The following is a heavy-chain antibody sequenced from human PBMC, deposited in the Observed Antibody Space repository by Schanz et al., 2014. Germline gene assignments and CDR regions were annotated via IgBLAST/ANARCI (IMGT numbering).Heavy chain of an antibody. CDR1: GFTFSSYA. CDR2: ISGGGGTT. Sequence: EVQLLESGGGLVQPGGSLRLSCAASGFTFSSYAMSWVRQAPGKGLEWVSAISGGGGTTYYADSVKGRFTISRDSSKNTLYLQMNSLRVEDTAVYFCVSQTGSPNYWGQGTLVTVSS. CDR3: VSQTGSPNY. D-gene: IGHD6-13*01. J-gene: IGHJ4*02. V-gene: IGHV3-23*01.